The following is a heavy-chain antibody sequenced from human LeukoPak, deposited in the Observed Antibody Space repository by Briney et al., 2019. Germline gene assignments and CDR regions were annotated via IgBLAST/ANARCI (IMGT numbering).Heavy chain of an antibody. J-gene: IGHJ4*02. CDR3: AGRPDTAMVPIFDY. CDR2: INPSSGGT. CDR1: GYTFTGYY. D-gene: IGHD5-18*01. Sequence: ASVKVSCKASGYTFTGYYVHWVRQAPGQGLEWMGWINPSSGGTNYAQKFQGRVTMTGDTSISTAYMELSRLSSDDTAVYFCAGRPDTAMVPIFDYWGQGTLVTISS. V-gene: IGHV1-2*02.